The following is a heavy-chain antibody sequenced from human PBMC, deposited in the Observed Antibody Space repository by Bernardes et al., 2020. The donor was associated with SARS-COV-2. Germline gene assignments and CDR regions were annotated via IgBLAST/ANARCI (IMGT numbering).Heavy chain of an antibody. CDR1: GGSISSGSYY. J-gene: IGHJ4*02. CDR2: IYTSGST. D-gene: IGHD2-15*01. V-gene: IGHV4-61*02. Sequence: SETLSLTCTVSGGSISSGSYYWSWIRQPAGKGLDWIGRIYTSGSTNYNPSLKSRVTISVDTSKNQFSLKLSSVTAADTAVYYCARARGYCSGGSCYPFDYWGQGTLVTVSS. CDR3: ARARGYCSGGSCYPFDY.